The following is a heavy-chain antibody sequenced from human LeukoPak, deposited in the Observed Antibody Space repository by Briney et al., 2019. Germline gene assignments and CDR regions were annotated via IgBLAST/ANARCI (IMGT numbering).Heavy chain of an antibody. CDR1: GFTFSSYA. CDR3: AKARCSSTSCHLFDY. CDR2: ISGSGGST. J-gene: IGHJ4*02. D-gene: IGHD2-2*01. V-gene: IGHV3-23*01. Sequence: GGSLRLSCAASGFTFSSYAMSWVRQAPGKGLEWVSAISGSGGSTYYADSVKGRFTISRDNSKNTLYLQMNSLRAEDTAVYYCAKARCSSTSCHLFDYWGQGTLVTVSS.